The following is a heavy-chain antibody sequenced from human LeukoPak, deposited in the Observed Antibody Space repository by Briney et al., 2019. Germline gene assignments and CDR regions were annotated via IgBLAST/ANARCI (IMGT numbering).Heavy chain of an antibody. V-gene: IGHV4-59*01. CDR1: GGSISSYY. J-gene: IGHJ6*03. CDR2: IYYSGST. CDR3: ARTLTIFGVVAPYYYYYMDV. D-gene: IGHD3-3*01. Sequence: PSETLSLTCTVSGGSISSYYWSWIRQPPGKGLEWIGYIYYSGSTNYNPSLKSRVTISVDTSKNQFSLKLSPVTAADTAVYYCARTLTIFGVVAPYYYYYMDVWGKGTTVTVSS.